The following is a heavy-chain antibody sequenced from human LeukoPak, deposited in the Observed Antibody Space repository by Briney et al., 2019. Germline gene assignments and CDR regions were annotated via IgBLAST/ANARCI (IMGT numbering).Heavy chain of an antibody. V-gene: IGHV3-21*01. CDR3: AKDTGGSLYYYYGMDV. CDR2: ISSSSSYI. CDR1: GFTFTRYS. J-gene: IGHJ6*02. D-gene: IGHD1-26*01. Sequence: GGSLRLSCAASGFTFTRYSMNWVRQAPGKGLEWVSSISSSSSYIYYADSVKGRFTISRDNAKNSLYLQMNSLRAEDTAVYYCAKDTGGSLYYYYGMDVWGQGTTVTVSS.